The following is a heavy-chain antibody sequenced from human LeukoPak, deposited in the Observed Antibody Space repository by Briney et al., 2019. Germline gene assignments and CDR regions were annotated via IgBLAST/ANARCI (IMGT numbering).Heavy chain of an antibody. CDR3: ARDWMATRLKDGMDV. D-gene: IGHD5-24*01. Sequence: GASVKVSCKASGGTFSSYATSWVRQAPGQGLEWMGRIIPILGIANYAQKFQGRVTITADKSTSTAYMELSSLRSEDTAVYYCARDWMATRLKDGMDVWGQGTTVAVSS. J-gene: IGHJ6*02. V-gene: IGHV1-69*04. CDR1: GGTFSSYA. CDR2: IIPILGIA.